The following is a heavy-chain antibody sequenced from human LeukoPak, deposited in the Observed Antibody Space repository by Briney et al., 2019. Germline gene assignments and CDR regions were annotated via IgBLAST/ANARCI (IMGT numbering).Heavy chain of an antibody. Sequence: WASVKVSCKASGYTFTSYGISWVRQAPGQGLEWMGWISAYNGNTNYAQKLQGRVTMTTDTSTSTAYMELRSLRSDDTAVYYCARGIRRGYSGPMYYFDYWGQGTLVTVSS. CDR1: GYTFTSYG. CDR3: ARGIRRGYSGPMYYFDY. CDR2: ISAYNGNT. D-gene: IGHD5-12*01. V-gene: IGHV1-18*01. J-gene: IGHJ4*02.